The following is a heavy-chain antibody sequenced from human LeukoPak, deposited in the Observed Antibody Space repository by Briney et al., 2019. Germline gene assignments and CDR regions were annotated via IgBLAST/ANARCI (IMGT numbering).Heavy chain of an antibody. D-gene: IGHD4-17*01. J-gene: IGHJ6*02. CDR2: IYYSGST. CDR1: RDSISSGGYY. Sequence: PSETLSLTCTVSRDSISSGGYYWSWIPQPPGKGLERIGHIYYSGSTYYNPSLKSRVTISVDTSKNQFSLKLSSVTAADTAVYYCARTQMTTVTTFNYYYYGMDVWGQGTTVTVSS. CDR3: ARTQMTTVTTFNYYYYGMDV. V-gene: IGHV4-31*03.